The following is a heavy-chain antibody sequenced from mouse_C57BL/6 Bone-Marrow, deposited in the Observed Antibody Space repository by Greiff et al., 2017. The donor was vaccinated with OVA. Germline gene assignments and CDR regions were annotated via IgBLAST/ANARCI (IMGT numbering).Heavy chain of an antibody. J-gene: IGHJ4*01. Sequence: QVTLKESGPGILQSSQTLSLTCSFSGFSLSTSGMGVSWIRQPSGKGLEWLAHIYWDDDKRYNPSLKSRLTISKDTSRNQVFLKITSVDTADTATYYCARRATLYYGSSPGMDYWGQGTSVTVSS. V-gene: IGHV8-12*01. CDR1: GFSLSTSGMG. CDR2: IYWDDDK. CDR3: ARRATLYYGSSPGMDY. D-gene: IGHD1-1*01.